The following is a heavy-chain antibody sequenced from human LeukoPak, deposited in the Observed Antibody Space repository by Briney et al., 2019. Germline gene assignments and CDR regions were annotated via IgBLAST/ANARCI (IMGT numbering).Heavy chain of an antibody. CDR3: ARAVAAAGAQYFDY. J-gene: IGHJ4*02. Sequence: PSETLSLTCTVSGGSISSSSYYWGWIRQPPGKGLEWIGSIYYSGSTYYNPSLKSRVTISVDTSKNQFSLKLSSVTAADTAVYYCARAVAAAGAQYFDYWGQGTLVTVSS. V-gene: IGHV4-39*07. CDR1: GGSISSSSYY. CDR2: IYYSGST. D-gene: IGHD6-13*01.